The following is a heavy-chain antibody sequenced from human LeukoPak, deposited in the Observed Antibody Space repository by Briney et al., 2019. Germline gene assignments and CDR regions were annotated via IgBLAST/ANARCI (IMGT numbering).Heavy chain of an antibody. V-gene: IGHV5-51*01. D-gene: IGHD5-18*01. Sequence: GESLKISCKGSGYSFTSYWIGWVRQMPGKGLEWMGIIYPGDSDTRYSPSFQGQVTISADMSISTAYLQWSSLKASDTAMYYCSRQGFGRPDTAMVSDYWGHGTLVTVSS. CDR3: SRQGFGRPDTAMVSDY. CDR1: GYSFTSYW. J-gene: IGHJ4*01. CDR2: IYPGDSDT.